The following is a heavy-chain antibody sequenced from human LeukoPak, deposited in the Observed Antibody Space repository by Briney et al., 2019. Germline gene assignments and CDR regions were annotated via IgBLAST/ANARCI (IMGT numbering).Heavy chain of an antibody. Sequence: ASVKVSCKASGYTFTSYGISWVRQAPGQGLEWMGWISAYNGNTNYAQKLQGRVTMTTDTSTSTAYMELRSLRSEDTAVYYCARDPNIVGGSFFDYWGQGTLVTVSS. J-gene: IGHJ4*02. D-gene: IGHD1-26*01. CDR1: GYTFTSYG. CDR2: ISAYNGNT. V-gene: IGHV1-18*01. CDR3: ARDPNIVGGSFFDY.